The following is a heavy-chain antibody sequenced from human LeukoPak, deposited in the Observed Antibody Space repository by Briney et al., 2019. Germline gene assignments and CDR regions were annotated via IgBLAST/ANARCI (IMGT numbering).Heavy chain of an antibody. Sequence: ASVKVSCKASGYTFSDYYTHWVRQAPGQRLEWMGWINPNSGSTRYAQQFQGRVTMTRDTSIGTVYMELSTLRSDDTAVYYCARDLSTSSNWELDYWGQGTLVTVSS. CDR3: ARDLSTSSNWELDY. CDR2: INPNSGST. D-gene: IGHD1-1*01. J-gene: IGHJ4*02. V-gene: IGHV1-2*02. CDR1: GYTFSDYY.